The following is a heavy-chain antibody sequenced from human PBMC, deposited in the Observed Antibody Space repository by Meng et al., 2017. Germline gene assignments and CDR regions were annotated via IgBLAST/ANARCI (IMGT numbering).Heavy chain of an antibody. D-gene: IGHD1-26*01. CDR3: ARGGPGIVGARWSYFDY. CDR2: MNPNSGNT. Sequence: ASVKVSCKASGYTFTSYDINWVRQATGQGREWMGWMNPNSGNTGYAQKFQGRVTITRNTSISTAYMELSSLRSEDTAVYYCARGGPGIVGARWSYFDYWGQGTLVTVSS. J-gene: IGHJ4*02. V-gene: IGHV1-8*03. CDR1: GYTFTSYD.